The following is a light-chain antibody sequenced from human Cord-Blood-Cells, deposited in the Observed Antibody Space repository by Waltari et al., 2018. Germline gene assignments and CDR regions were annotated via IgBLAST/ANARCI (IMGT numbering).Light chain of an antibody. J-gene: IGKJ4*01. CDR1: QSISSY. Sequence: DIQMTQSPSSLSSSVGDRFTITCRASQSISSYLNWYPQKPGKAPKLLIYAASSLQSGVPSRFSGSGSGTDFTLTISSLQPEDFATYYCQQSYSTPLTFGGGTKVEIK. V-gene: IGKV1-39*01. CDR3: QQSYSTPLT. CDR2: AAS.